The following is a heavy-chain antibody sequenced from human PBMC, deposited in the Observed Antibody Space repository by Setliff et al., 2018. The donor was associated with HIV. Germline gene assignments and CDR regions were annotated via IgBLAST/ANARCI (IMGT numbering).Heavy chain of an antibody. Sequence: HPGGSLRLSCAASGFSFNNYAINWVRQAPGGGLERVLAISPSGDDTYYADSVKGRFTSVRDNSKNMVYLQMSSLRDEDTATYYCVKETPYYYDNSGYSPSDAFDVWGQGALVTVSS. J-gene: IGHJ3*01. CDR3: VKETPYYYDNSGYSPSDAFDV. CDR1: GFSFNNYA. V-gene: IGHV3-23*01. CDR2: ISPSGDDT. D-gene: IGHD3-22*01.